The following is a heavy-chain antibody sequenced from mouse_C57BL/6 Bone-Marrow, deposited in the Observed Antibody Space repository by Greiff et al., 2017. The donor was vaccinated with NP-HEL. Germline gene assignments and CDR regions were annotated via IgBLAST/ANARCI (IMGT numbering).Heavy chain of an antibody. J-gene: IGHJ4*01. Sequence: VKLVESGAELVKPGASVKISCKASGYAFSSYWMNWVKQRPGKGLEWIGQIYPGDGDTNYNGKFKGKATLTADKSSSTAYMQLSSLTSEDSAVYFCARGATEEAMDYWGQGTSVTVSS. CDR2: IYPGDGDT. CDR3: ARGATEEAMDY. CDR1: GYAFSSYW. D-gene: IGHD3-1*01. V-gene: IGHV1-80*01.